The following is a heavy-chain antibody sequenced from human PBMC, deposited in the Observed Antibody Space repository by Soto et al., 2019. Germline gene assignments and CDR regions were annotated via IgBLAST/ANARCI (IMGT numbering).Heavy chain of an antibody. D-gene: IGHD3-3*01. Sequence: EVQLLESGGDLVQPGGSLTLSCTPSGFTFDNSAMTWVRLAPGKGLEWVASISAAGGASYYADSVKGRFVISRDNSKESLSLQMTRLRVEDSAVYYCAKNLRTTHEVDFWGQGTRVTVSS. CDR3: AKNLRTTHEVDF. CDR1: GFTFDNSA. V-gene: IGHV3-23*01. J-gene: IGHJ4*02. CDR2: ISAAGGAS.